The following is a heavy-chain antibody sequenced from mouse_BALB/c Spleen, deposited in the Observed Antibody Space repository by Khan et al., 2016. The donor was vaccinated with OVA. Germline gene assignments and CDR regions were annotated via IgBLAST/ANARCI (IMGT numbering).Heavy chain of an antibody. V-gene: IGHV5-6-3*01. CDR1: SFSISSYC. CDR3: ARSAI. Sequence: EVELVESGGGILQPSRSLTRSCAVSSFSISSYCTSSVRQTSHKRLLLVATFVSNGGSTAYPASVKRRFTISGDNAKNPLYLQMRSLKSEDTAMYYCARSAIWGQGTTLTVSS. J-gene: IGHJ2*01. CDR2: FVSNGGST. D-gene: IGHD2-12*01.